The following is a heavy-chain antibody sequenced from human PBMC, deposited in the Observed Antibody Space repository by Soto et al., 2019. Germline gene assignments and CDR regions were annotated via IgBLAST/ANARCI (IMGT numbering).Heavy chain of an antibody. D-gene: IGHD6-19*01. CDR1: GFTFSSYG. CDR2: IWYDGSNK. CDR3: ARVSGGSSGPFDY. V-gene: IGHV3-33*01. J-gene: IGHJ4*02. Sequence: GGSLRLSCAASGFTFSSYGMHWVRQAPGKGLEWVAVIWYDGSNKYYADSVKGRFTISRDNSKNTLYLQMNSLRAEDTAVYYCARVSGGSSGPFDYWGQGTLVTVSS.